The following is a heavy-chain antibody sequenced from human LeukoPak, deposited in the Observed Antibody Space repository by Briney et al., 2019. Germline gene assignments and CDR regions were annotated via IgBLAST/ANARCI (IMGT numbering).Heavy chain of an antibody. CDR3: ASDYYNTGLDY. D-gene: IGHD3-9*01. V-gene: IGHV4-38-2*01. J-gene: IGHJ4*02. CDR2: IFHSGST. CDR1: GYFIRTGYY. Sequence: PSEALSPTCVASGYFIRTGYYWGWIRQSPGMGLAWIGSIFHSGSTYYSPSLKSRVTISVDTSKNQFALKLSSVTAADTAMYYCASDYYNTGLDYWGQGTLVTVSS.